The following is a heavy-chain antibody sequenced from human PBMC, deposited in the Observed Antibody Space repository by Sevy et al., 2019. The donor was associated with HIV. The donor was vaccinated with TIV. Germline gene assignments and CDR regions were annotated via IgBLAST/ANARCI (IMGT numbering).Heavy chain of an antibody. J-gene: IGHJ4*02. CDR1: GFTFSRFA. D-gene: IGHD4-17*01. Sequence: GGSLRLSCAASGFTFSRFALHWVRQAPGKGLEWVALIWFDGSNTYYADSVKGRFTISRDIAKNTLHLQMNSLRAEDTAVYYCARDLEFYDYGDYGPAFMPDYWGQGTLVTVSS. CDR3: ARDLEFYDYGDYGPAFMPDY. V-gene: IGHV3-33*08. CDR2: IWFDGSNT.